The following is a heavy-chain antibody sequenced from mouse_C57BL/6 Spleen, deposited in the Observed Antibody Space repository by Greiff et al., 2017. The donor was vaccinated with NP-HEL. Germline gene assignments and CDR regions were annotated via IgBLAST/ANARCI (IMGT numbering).Heavy chain of an antibody. Sequence: VQLQQSGAELVRPGPSVKVSCKASGYAFTNYLIEWVKQRPGQGLEWIGVINPGSGGTNYNEKFKGKATLTADKSSSTAYMQLSSLTSEDSAVYFCARLTTALDYWGQGTSVTVSS. CDR2: INPGSGGT. CDR1: GYAFTNYL. J-gene: IGHJ4*01. CDR3: ARLTTALDY. D-gene: IGHD1-2*01. V-gene: IGHV1-54*01.